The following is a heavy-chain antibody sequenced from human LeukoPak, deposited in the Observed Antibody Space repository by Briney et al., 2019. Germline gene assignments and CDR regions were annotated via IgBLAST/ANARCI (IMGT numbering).Heavy chain of an antibody. CDR1: GFTFGSYA. CDR2: ISGSGGST. V-gene: IGHV3-23*01. Sequence: GGSLRLSCAASGFTFGSYAMSWVRQAPGKGLEWVSAISGSGGSTYYADSVKGRFTISRDNSKNTLYLQMNSLRAEDTAVYYCAKDPTYYYDSSGYYYLGPSSSRPYFQHWGQGTLVTVSS. CDR3: AKDPTYYYDSSGYYYLGPSSSRPYFQH. J-gene: IGHJ1*01. D-gene: IGHD3-22*01.